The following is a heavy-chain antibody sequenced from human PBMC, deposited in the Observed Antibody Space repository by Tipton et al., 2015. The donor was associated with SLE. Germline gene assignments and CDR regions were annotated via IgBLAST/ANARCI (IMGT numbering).Heavy chain of an antibody. CDR1: GGSISGHY. V-gene: IGHV4-59*11. J-gene: IGHJ4*02. CDR3: ARDFMITFGGGYFDY. Sequence: TLSLTCTVSGGSISGHYWSWIRQPPGKGLEWIGYIYYTGSTDYNPSLKSRVTISVDTSKNQFSLKLSSVTAADTAVYYCARDFMITFGGGYFDYWGQGTLVTVSS. D-gene: IGHD3-16*01. CDR2: IYYTGST.